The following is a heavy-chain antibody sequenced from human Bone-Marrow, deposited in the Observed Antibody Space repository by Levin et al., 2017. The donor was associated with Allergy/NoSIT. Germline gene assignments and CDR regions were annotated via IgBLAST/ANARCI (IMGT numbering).Heavy chain of an antibody. D-gene: IGHD6-19*01. J-gene: IGHJ5*02. CDR1: GGSFSGYY. V-gene: IGHV4-34*01. CDR3: ASLSSAVAGPNWFDP. Sequence: SQTLSLTCAVYGGSFSGYYWSWIRQPPGKGLEWIGEINHSGSTNYNPSLKSRVTISVDTSKNQFSLKLSSVTAADTAVYYCASLSSAVAGPNWFDPWGQGTLVTVSS. CDR2: INHSGST.